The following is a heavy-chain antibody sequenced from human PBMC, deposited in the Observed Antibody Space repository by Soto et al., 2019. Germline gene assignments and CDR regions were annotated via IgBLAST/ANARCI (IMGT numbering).Heavy chain of an antibody. CDR3: ATDLTMQVASPPGWFEC. V-gene: IGHV3-30*03. J-gene: IGHJ4*02. Sequence: GGSLRLSCAASEFTFNIDCMRWVRQAPDKGLEWVAVISFDGMIKYYAESVKGRFTISRDKFKNTVYLQMDSLRAEDTAMYYCATDLTMQVASPPGWFECWGQGTRLTVSS. D-gene: IGHD2-2*01. CDR1: EFTFNIDC. CDR2: ISFDGMIK.